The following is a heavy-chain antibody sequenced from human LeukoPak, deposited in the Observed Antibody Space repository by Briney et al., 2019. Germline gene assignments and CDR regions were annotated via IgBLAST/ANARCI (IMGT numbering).Heavy chain of an antibody. Sequence: SETLSLTCAVYGGSFSGYYWSWIRQPPGKGLECIGEINHSGSTNYNPSPTSRVTISVDTSKSQFSLKLSSVTAADTAVYYCARGRQTPTYNWFDPWGQGTLVTVSS. CDR1: GGSFSGYY. J-gene: IGHJ5*02. CDR3: ARGRQTPTYNWFDP. CDR2: INHSGST. V-gene: IGHV4-34*01.